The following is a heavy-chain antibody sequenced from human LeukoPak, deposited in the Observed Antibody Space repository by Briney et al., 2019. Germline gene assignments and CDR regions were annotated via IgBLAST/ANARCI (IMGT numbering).Heavy chain of an antibody. CDR2: ISGSGGST. D-gene: IGHD5-12*01. CDR3: AKVGFSGYDWEYYFDY. J-gene: IGHJ4*02. CDR1: GFTFSSYG. V-gene: IGHV3-23*01. Sequence: GGSLRLSCAASGFTFSSYGMSWVRQAPGKGLEWVSGISGSGGSTYYADSVKGRFTISRDDSKNTLYLQMNSLRAEDTAVYYCAKVGFSGYDWEYYFDYWGQGTLVTVSS.